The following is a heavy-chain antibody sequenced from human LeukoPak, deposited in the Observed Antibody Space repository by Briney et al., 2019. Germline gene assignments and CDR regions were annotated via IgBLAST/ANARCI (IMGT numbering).Heavy chain of an antibody. D-gene: IGHD2-15*01. CDR2: IYYSGST. J-gene: IGHJ5*02. CDR1: GGSISSYY. V-gene: IGHV4-59*12. Sequence: PSETLSLTCNVSGGSISSYYWGWIRQPPGKGLEWIGYIYYSGSTNYNPSLKSRVTISVDTSKNQFSLKLSSVTAADTAVYYCARGGHCSGGSRYSDHPHTDHNWFDPWGQGTLVTVSS. CDR3: ARGGHCSGGSRYSDHPHTDHNWFDP.